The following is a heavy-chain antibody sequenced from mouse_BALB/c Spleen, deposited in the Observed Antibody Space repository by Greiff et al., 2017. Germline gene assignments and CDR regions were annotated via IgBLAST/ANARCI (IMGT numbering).Heavy chain of an antibody. V-gene: IGHV5-6*01. Sequence: EVHLVESGGDLVKPGGSLKLSCAASGFTFSSYGMSWVRQTPDKRLEWVATISSGGSYTYYPDSVKGRFTISRDNAKNTLYLQMSSLKSEDTAMYYCAREGTGSSYWYFDVWGAGTTVTVSS. J-gene: IGHJ1*01. CDR1: GFTFSSYG. CDR3: AREGTGSSYWYFDV. D-gene: IGHD1-1*01. CDR2: ISSGGSYT.